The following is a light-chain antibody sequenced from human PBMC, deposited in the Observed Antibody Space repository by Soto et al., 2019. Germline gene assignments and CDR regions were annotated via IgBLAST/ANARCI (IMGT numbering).Light chain of an antibody. CDR3: QQRSNWFT. V-gene: IGKV3-11*01. J-gene: IGKJ4*01. Sequence: EIVLTQSPATLSLSPGERATLSCRASQSVSSFLAWYQQKPGQAPRLLIYDASNRAAGIPARFSGSGSGTDFTLTITSLEPEYFAVYYCQQRSNWFTFGGGTKVEIK. CDR1: QSVSSF. CDR2: DAS.